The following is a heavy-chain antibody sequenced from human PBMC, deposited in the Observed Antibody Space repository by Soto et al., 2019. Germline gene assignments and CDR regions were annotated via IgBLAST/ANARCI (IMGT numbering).Heavy chain of an antibody. D-gene: IGHD2-2*01. J-gene: IGHJ1*01. Sequence: EVQLVESGGGLIQPGGSLRLSCAASGFTVSSNYMSWVRQAPGKGLEGVSVIYSGGSTYYADSVMGRFTISRDNSKNTLYLQRNSLSAEDTAVYYCARDRVESSYPEYFQHWGQGTLVTVSS. V-gene: IGHV3-53*01. CDR3: ARDRVESSYPEYFQH. CDR2: IYSGGST. CDR1: GFTVSSNY.